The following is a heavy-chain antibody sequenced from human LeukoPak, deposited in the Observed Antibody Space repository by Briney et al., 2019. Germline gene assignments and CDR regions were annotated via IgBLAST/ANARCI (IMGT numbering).Heavy chain of an antibody. J-gene: IGHJ4*02. D-gene: IGHD6-19*01. V-gene: IGHV4-61*01. CDR2: IYYSGST. CDR3: ARYSSGWYGGFDY. CDR1: GGSISSSNW. Sequence: KPSGTLSLTCAVSGGSISSSNWWSWIRQPPGKGLEWIEYIYYSGSTNYNPSLKSRVTISVDTSKNQFSLRLSSVTAADTAVYYCARYSSGWYGGFDYWGQGTLVTVSS.